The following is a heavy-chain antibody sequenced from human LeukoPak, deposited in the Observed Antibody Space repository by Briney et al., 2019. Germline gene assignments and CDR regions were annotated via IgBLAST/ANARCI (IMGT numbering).Heavy chain of an antibody. D-gene: IGHD5-12*01. CDR2: FDPEDGET. J-gene: IGHJ4*02. V-gene: IGHV1-24*01. CDR3: ATFPIKGDGLFDY. Sequence: ASVRVSCKVSGYTLTELSMHWVRQAPGKGLEWMGGFDPEDGETIYAQKFQGRVTMTEDTSTDTAYMELSSLRSEDTAVYYCATFPIKGDGLFDYWGQGTLVTVSS. CDR1: GYTLTELS.